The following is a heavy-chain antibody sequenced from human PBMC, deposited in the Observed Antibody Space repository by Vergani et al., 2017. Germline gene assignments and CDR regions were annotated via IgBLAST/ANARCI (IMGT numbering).Heavy chain of an antibody. CDR1: GGTFSSYA. D-gene: IGHD3-9*01. J-gene: IGHJ3*02. V-gene: IGHV1-69*04. CDR3: ARDSPFDWIAFDI. Sequence: QVQLVQSGAEVKKPGSSVKVSCKASGGTFSSYAISWVRQAPGQGLEWMGRIIPILGIANSAQKFQGRVTITADKSTSTAYMELSSLRSEDTALYYGARDSPFDWIAFDIWGQGTMVTVSS. CDR2: IIPILGIA.